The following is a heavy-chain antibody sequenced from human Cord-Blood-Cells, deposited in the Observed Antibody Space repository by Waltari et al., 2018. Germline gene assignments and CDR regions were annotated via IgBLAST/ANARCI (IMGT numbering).Heavy chain of an antibody. CDR2: IIPILGIA. CDR3: ASGYGSGSYYNDPSYFDY. D-gene: IGHD3-10*01. Sequence: QVQLVQSGAEVKKPGSSVKVSCKASGGTFSSYAISWVRQATGQGLEWMGRIIPILGIANYEQKFQGRVTITADKSTSTAYMELSSLRSEDTAVYYCASGYGSGSYYNDPSYFDYWGQGTLVTVSS. CDR1: GGTFSSYA. J-gene: IGHJ4*02. V-gene: IGHV1-69*09.